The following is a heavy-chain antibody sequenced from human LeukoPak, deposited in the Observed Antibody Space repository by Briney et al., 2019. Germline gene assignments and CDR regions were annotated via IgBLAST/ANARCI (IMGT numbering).Heavy chain of an antibody. CDR1: GGSISVYH. J-gene: IGHJ6*03. V-gene: IGHV4-59*01. Sequence: PSETLSLTCNVSGGSISVYHWSWIRQPPGKGLEWLGYIYYSGSSNYNPSLKSRVTISADTSKNQFSLKLSSVTAADTAVYYCARVPRSYYYYYYMDVWGKGTTVTVSS. CDR2: IYYSGSS. CDR3: ARVPRSYYYYYYMDV.